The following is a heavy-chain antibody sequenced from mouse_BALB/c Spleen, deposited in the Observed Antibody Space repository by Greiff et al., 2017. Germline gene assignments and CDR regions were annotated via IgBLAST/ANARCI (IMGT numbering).Heavy chain of an antibody. CDR3: ARSNGPLYAMDY. CDR1: GYAFSSYW. D-gene: IGHD1-1*02. CDR2: IYPGDGDT. V-gene: IGHV1-80*01. J-gene: IGHJ4*01. Sequence: QVQLQQSGAELVRPGSSVKISCKASGYAFSSYWMNWVKQRPGQGLEWIGQIYPGDGDTNYNGKFKCKATLTADKSSSTAYMQLSSLTSEDSAVYFCARSNGPLYAMDYWGQGTSVTVSS.